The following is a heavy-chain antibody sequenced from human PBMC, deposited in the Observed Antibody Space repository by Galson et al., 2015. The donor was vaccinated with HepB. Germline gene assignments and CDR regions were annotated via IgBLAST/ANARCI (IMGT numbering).Heavy chain of an antibody. Sequence: SVKVSCKASGYTFTNYCISWVRQAPGQGLEWMAWISAYNGNTNYAQKLQGRVSMTTDTSTSTAYLELRSLTSDDTAVYYCATARYSASPPDNWVQGTLVTVSA. CDR1: GYTFTNYC. V-gene: IGHV1-18*01. J-gene: IGHJ4*02. D-gene: IGHD2-2*02. CDR3: ATARYSASPPDN. CDR2: ISAYNGNT.